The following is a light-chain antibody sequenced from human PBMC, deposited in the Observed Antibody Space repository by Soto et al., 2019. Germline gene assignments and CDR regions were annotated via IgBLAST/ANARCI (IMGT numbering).Light chain of an antibody. CDR1: HNDIGTYDY. CDR2: GVT. V-gene: IGLV2-14*03. Sequence: QSALTQPTSVSGSPGQSITISCTGNHNDIGTYDYVSWYQQHPGRAPRLLIYGVTTRPSGISDRFSASKSGLTASLTISGLQPEDDADYYCSSFTSNRIYVFGPGTKVTVL. J-gene: IGLJ1*01. CDR3: SSFTSNRIYV.